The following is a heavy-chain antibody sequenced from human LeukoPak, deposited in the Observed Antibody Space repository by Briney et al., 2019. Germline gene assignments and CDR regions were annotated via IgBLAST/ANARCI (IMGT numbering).Heavy chain of an antibody. J-gene: IGHJ4*02. CDR2: IYHSGST. D-gene: IGHD4-17*01. CDR3: ARLPTVTFFDY. CDR1: GYSISSGYY. V-gene: IGHV4-38-2*02. Sequence: ETSETLSLTCTVSGYSISSGYYWGWIRQPPGKGLEWIGSIYHSGSTYYNPSLKSRVTISVDTSKNQFSLKLSSVTAADTAVYYCARLPTVTFFDYWGQGTLVTVSS.